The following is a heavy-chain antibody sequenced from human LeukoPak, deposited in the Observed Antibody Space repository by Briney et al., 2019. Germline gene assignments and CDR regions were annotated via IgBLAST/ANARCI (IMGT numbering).Heavy chain of an antibody. CDR3: ARDPSSDRFQYFDQ. CDR1: GFSVGAYN. J-gene: IGHJ4*02. D-gene: IGHD3-22*01. V-gene: IGHV3-21*01. CDR2: ISNTYSDI. Sequence: PGGSLRLSCRASGFSVGAYNMNWVRQAPGKGLEWVSCISNTYSDIYYADSVRGRFTVSRDNADNSLFLQMDSLTVEDTAVYYCARDPSSDRFQYFDQWGQGVLVTVSP.